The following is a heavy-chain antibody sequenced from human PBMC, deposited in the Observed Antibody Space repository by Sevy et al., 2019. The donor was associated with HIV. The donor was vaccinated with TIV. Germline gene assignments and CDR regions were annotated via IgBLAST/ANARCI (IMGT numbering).Heavy chain of an antibody. CDR3: ARDRGPTRFLEWDPYGMDV. V-gene: IGHV3-7*03. D-gene: IGHD3-3*01. CDR2: IKQDGSEK. CDR1: GFTFSSYW. J-gene: IGHJ6*02. Sequence: GGSLRLSCAASGFTFSSYWMSWVRQAPGKGLEWVANIKQDGSEKYYVNSVKGRFTISRDNAKNSLYLQMNSLRAEDTAVYYCARDRGPTRFLEWDPYGMDVWGQGTTVTVSS.